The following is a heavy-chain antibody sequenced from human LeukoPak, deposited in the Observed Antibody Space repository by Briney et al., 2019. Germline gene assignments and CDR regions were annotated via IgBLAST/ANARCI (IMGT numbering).Heavy chain of an antibody. Sequence: GGSLRLSCAASGFTFDDYAMHWVRHAPGKGLEWVSGISWNSGSIIYADSVKGRFTISRDNAKNSLYLQMNSLRAEDTALYYCAKGNWFDPWGQGTLVTVSS. CDR3: AKGNWFDP. CDR1: GFTFDDYA. V-gene: IGHV3-9*01. CDR2: ISWNSGSI. J-gene: IGHJ5*02.